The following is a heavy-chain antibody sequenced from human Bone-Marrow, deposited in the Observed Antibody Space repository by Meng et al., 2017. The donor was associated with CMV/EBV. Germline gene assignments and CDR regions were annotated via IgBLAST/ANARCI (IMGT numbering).Heavy chain of an antibody. D-gene: IGHD1/OR15-1a*01. V-gene: IGHV1-2*02. Sequence: ASVKVSCKASGYTFTGYYMHWVRQAPGQGLEWMGWINPNSGGTNYAQKFQGRVTMTRNTSISEAYMELSRLRSDDTAVYDCARVEWNTRRVLDYWGQGTLVTVSS. J-gene: IGHJ4*02. CDR1: GYTFTGYY. CDR2: INPNSGGT. CDR3: ARVEWNTRRVLDY.